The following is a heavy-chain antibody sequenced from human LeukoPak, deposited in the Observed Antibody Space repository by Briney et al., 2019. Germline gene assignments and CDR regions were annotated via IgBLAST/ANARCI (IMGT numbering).Heavy chain of an antibody. CDR2: IYYSGST. CDR1: GGSISSSGYY. D-gene: IGHD6-19*01. V-gene: IGHV4-39*03. CDR3: SGWSANLDY. Sequence: SETLSLTCTVSGGSISSSGYYWGWIRQPPGKGLEWIGSIYYSGSTYYNPSLKSRVTISVDTSKNQFSLRLNSVAAADTALYYCSGWSANLDYWGQGILVTVSS. J-gene: IGHJ4*02.